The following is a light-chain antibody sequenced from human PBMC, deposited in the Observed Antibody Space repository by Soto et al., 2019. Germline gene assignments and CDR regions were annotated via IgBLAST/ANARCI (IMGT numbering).Light chain of an antibody. CDR2: GAS. CDR1: QSVSSRY. V-gene: IGKV3-20*01. Sequence: EILLTQSPGTLSLSPGARATLACRASQSVSSRYLAWYQQKPGQAPRLLIYGASSRATGIPDRFSGSGSGTDFTLTISRLEPEDFAVYFCQLYGSSPRFTFGPGTRVDI. J-gene: IGKJ3*01. CDR3: QLYGSSPRFT.